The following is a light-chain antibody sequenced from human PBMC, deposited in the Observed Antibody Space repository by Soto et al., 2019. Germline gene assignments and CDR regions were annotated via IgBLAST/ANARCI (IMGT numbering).Light chain of an antibody. CDR1: QGIDSS. V-gene: IGKV1-39*01. CDR3: QQSYMDPIT. CDR2: AAS. J-gene: IGKJ5*01. Sequence: DIQMTQSPSTLSASVGDRVTITCRASQGIDSSFAWYQQKPGKAPKLLIYAASSLQSGVPSRFSGSGSGTDFTLSISSVQPEDFATYFCQQSYMDPITFGQGTRLEIK.